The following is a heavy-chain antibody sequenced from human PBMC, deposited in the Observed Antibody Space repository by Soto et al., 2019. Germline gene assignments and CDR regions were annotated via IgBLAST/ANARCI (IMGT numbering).Heavy chain of an antibody. D-gene: IGHD4-17*01. Sequence: PSETLSLTCTVSGGSIISGDYYWSWIRQPPGKGLEWIGYIYYSGDTSYNPSLKSRVTISIDTSKNQFSLKLSSVTAADTAVYYCARRYVDCFEFGGQETLVA. CDR2: IYYSGDT. CDR3: ARRYVDCFEF. J-gene: IGHJ4*02. V-gene: IGHV4-30-4*08. CDR1: GGSIISGDYY.